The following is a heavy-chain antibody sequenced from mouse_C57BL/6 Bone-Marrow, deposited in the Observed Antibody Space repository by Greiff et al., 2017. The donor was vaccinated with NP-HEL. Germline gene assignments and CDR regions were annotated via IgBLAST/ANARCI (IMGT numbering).Heavy chain of an antibody. CDR3: ARLTHNWDWFAY. Sequence: EVQLQQSGPELVKPGASVKIPCKASGYTFTDYNMDWVKQSHGKSLEWIGDINPNNGGTIYNQKFKGKATLTVDKSSSTAYMELRSLTSEDTAVYYCARLTHNWDWFAYWGQGTLVTVSA. J-gene: IGHJ3*01. D-gene: IGHD4-1*02. CDR1: GYTFTDYN. V-gene: IGHV1-18*01. CDR2: INPNNGGT.